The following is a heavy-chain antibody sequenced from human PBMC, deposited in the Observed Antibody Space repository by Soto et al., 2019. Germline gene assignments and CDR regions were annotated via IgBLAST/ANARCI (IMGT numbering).Heavy chain of an antibody. CDR3: ARESPRYYFDY. CDR2: ISFDGNNK. Sequence: VQLVESGGGLVKPGGSLRLSCAASGFTFSSYPIHWVRQTPGKGLEWVAAISFDGNNKYYTDSVRGRFTISRDNSKNTLYLQMNSLRAEDTAIYFCARESPRYYFDYWGQGTLVTVSS. D-gene: IGHD3-16*01. V-gene: IGHV3-30-3*01. J-gene: IGHJ4*02. CDR1: GFTFSSYP.